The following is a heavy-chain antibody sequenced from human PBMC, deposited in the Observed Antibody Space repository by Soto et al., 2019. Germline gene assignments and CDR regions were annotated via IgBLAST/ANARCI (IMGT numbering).Heavy chain of an antibody. CDR1: GGSISSSGYS. J-gene: IGHJ4*02. CDR3: ASSHAGAHITAAVH. Sequence: QLQLQESGSGLVKPSQTLSLTCAVSGGSISSSGYSWSWIRQPPGKGLEWVGYVYHSGSTYYNPSLKSRVTISVHRSKNQFSLKLSSVTAADTAVYYCASSHAGAHITAAVHWGQGTLVTVSS. V-gene: IGHV4-30-2*01. CDR2: VYHSGST. D-gene: IGHD6-13*01.